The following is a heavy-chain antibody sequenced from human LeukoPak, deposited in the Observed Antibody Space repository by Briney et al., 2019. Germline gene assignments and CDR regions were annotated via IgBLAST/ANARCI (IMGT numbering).Heavy chain of an antibody. J-gene: IGHJ3*02. Sequence: PGGSLRLSCAASGFTFEDYAMHWVRHAPGKGLEWVSGISWNSGSIVYADSVKGRFTISRDNAKNSLYLQMNSLRAEDMALYYCAKDMSGRGSNYFDAFDIWGQGTMVTVSS. V-gene: IGHV3-9*03. CDR2: ISWNSGSI. CDR3: AKDMSGRGSNYFDAFDI. CDR1: GFTFEDYA. D-gene: IGHD1-7*01.